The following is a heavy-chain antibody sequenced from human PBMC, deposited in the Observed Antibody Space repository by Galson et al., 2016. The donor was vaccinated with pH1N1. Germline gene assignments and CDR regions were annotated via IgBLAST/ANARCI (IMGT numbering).Heavy chain of an antibody. D-gene: IGHD3-16*01. Sequence: SGAEVKKPGDSLKIPCKASGYSFTNYWMTWVRQAPGKGLEWVANIDGDGSEKYYVDSVKGRFTISRDNAKNSLYLQMNSLRAEDTAVYYCEGGGAADYWGQGTLVIVSS. CDR1: GYSFTNYW. CDR3: EGGGAADY. V-gene: IGHV3-7*01. CDR2: IDGDGSEK. J-gene: IGHJ4*02.